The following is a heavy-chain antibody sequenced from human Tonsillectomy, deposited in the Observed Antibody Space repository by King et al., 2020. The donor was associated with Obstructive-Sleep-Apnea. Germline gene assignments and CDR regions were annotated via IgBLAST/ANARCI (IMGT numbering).Heavy chain of an antibody. Sequence: VQLVESGGGVVQPGRSLRLSCAASGFTFSSYAMHWVRQAPGKGLEWVAVISYDGSNKYYADSVKGRFTISRDNSKNTLYLQMNSLRAEDTAVYYCARVRKVVVAATLPYYGMDVWGQGTTVTVSS. D-gene: IGHD2-15*01. J-gene: IGHJ6*02. CDR1: GFTFSSYA. V-gene: IGHV3-30*04. CDR2: ISYDGSNK. CDR3: ARVRKVVVAATLPYYGMDV.